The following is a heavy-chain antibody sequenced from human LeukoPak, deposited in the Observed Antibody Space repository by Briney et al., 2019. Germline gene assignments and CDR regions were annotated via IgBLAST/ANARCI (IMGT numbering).Heavy chain of an antibody. J-gene: IGHJ4*02. CDR1: GYTLTELS. CDR2: FDPEDGET. CDR3: ATSRPPHYYGSGSYHYYFDY. Sequence: GASVKVSCKVSGYTLTELSMHWVRQAPGKGLEWMGGFDPEDGETIYAQKFRGRVTMTEDTSTDTAYMELSSLRSEDTAVYYCATSRPPHYYGSGSYHYYFDYWGQGTLVTVSS. D-gene: IGHD3-10*01. V-gene: IGHV1-24*01.